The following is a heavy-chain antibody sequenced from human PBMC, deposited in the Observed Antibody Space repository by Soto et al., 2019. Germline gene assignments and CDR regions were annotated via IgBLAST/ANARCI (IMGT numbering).Heavy chain of an antibody. CDR3: AAGGEVSYYYYYGMDV. V-gene: IGHV1-58*01. CDR2: IVVGSGNT. CDR1: GFTFTSSA. D-gene: IGHD1-20*01. Sequence: SVKVSCKASGFTFTSSAVQWVRQARGQRLEWIGWIVVGSGNTNYAQKFQERVTITRDMSTSTAYMELSSLRSEDTAVYYCAAGGEVSYYYYYGMDVWGQGTTVTVSS. J-gene: IGHJ6*02.